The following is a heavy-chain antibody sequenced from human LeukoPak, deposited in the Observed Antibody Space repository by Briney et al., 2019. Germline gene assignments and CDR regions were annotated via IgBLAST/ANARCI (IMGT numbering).Heavy chain of an antibody. D-gene: IGHD1-26*01. V-gene: IGHV5-51*01. CDR1: GYSFTSYL. CDR2: IYPGDSDT. Sequence: GESLKISCKGSGYSFTSYLIGWVRQMPGKGLEGRGIIYPGDSDTRYSPSFQGQVTISADKSISTAYLQWSSLTASDTAMYYCARLDLVGATGDFDYWGQGTLVTVSS. J-gene: IGHJ4*02. CDR3: ARLDLVGATGDFDY.